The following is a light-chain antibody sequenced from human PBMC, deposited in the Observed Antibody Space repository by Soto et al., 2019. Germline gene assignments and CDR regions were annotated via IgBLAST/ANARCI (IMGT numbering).Light chain of an antibody. CDR1: SSDVGGYNY. J-gene: IGLJ2*01. Sequence: QSALTQPRSVSGSPGQSVTISCTGTSSDVGGYNYVSWYQQYPGKAPKVMIYDVSKRPSGVPDRISGSKSGNTASLTISGLQAEDEADYYCCSYAGSYTLIFGGGTKLTVL. V-gene: IGLV2-11*01. CDR2: DVS. CDR3: CSYAGSYTLI.